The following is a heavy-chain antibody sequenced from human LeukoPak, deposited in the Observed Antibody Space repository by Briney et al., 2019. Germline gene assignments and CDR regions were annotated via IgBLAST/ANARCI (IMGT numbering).Heavy chain of an antibody. V-gene: IGHV4-61*08. CDR2: FYYSGST. D-gene: IGHD3-22*01. Sequence: SSETLSLTCTVSGASVSGGYYWTWIRQPPGKGLEWIGYFYYSGSTNYNPSLKSRVTISVDWSKNQFSLKLSSVTAADTAVYYCARLGGYYDPPGYWGQGTLVTVSS. CDR3: ARLGGYYDPPGY. CDR1: GASVSGGYY. J-gene: IGHJ4*02.